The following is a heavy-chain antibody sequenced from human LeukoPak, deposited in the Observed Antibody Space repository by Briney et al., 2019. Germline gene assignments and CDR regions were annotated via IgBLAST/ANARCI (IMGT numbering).Heavy chain of an antibody. CDR2: INPNSGGT. D-gene: IGHD3-3*01. J-gene: IGHJ4*02. CDR1: GYTFTGYY. CDR3: ARDPHYTSNLDY. V-gene: IGHV1-2*02. Sequence: ASVKVSCKASGYTFTGYYMHWVRQAPGQGLEWMGWINPNSGGTNYAQKFQGRVTMTGDTSISTAYMELSRLRSDDTAVYYCARDPHYTSNLDYWGQGTLVTVSS.